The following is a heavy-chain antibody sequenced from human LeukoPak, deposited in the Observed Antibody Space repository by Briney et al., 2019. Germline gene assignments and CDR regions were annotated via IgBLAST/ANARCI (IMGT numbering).Heavy chain of an antibody. V-gene: IGHV3-74*01. CDR1: GNYW. Sequence: GGSLRLSCAASGNYWMHWVRQVPGKGLVWVSHINSDGSWTSYADSVKGRFTISRDNAKNSLYLQMNSLRAEDTAVYYCARGGSGSYWLLKGYYWGQGTLVTVSS. J-gene: IGHJ4*02. D-gene: IGHD3-10*01. CDR2: INSDGSWT. CDR3: ARGGSGSYWLLKGYY.